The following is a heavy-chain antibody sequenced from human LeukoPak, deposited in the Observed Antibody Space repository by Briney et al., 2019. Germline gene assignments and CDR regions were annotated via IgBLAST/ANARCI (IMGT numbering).Heavy chain of an antibody. V-gene: IGHV4-34*01. CDR2: INHSGST. D-gene: IGHD2-2*02. Sequence: SETLSLTCTVSGGSISSYYWSWIRQPPGKGLEWIGEINHSGSTNYNPSLKSRVTISVDTSKNQFSLKLSSVTAADTAVYYCASMCSSTSCYTGDAFDIWGQGTMVTVSS. J-gene: IGHJ3*02. CDR1: GGSISSYY. CDR3: ASMCSSTSCYTGDAFDI.